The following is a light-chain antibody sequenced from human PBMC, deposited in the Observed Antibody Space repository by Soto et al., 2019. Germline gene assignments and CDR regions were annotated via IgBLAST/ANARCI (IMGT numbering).Light chain of an antibody. CDR2: DAS. CDR1: QSVSSF. Sequence: EIVLTQSPATLSLSPGERATLSCRASQSVSSFFVWYQQKRGQAPRLLIYDASKRATGIPARFSGSGSGTDFTLTISSLEPEDFAVYYCQQRLDWPLTFGGGTTVEIQ. CDR3: QQRLDWPLT. V-gene: IGKV3-11*01. J-gene: IGKJ4*01.